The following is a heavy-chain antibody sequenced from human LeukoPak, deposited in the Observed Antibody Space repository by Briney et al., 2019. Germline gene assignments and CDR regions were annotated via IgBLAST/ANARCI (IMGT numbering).Heavy chain of an antibody. CDR2: IGTAGDT. Sequence: GGSLRLSCAASGFTFSSYDMHWVRQATGKGLEWVSAIGTAGDTYYPGSVKGRFTISRENAKNSLYLQMNSLRAGDTAVYYCARAQAGAHFDYWGQGTLVTVSS. CDR3: ARAQAGAHFDY. V-gene: IGHV3-13*01. J-gene: IGHJ4*02. D-gene: IGHD1-26*01. CDR1: GFTFSSYD.